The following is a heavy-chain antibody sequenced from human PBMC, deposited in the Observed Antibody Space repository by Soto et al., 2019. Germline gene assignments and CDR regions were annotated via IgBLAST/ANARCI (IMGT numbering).Heavy chain of an antibody. CDR1: GVSLNSGHYY. V-gene: IGHV4-39*01. J-gene: IGHJ4*02. D-gene: IGHD2-15*01. CDR3: GKVLIGATRHADVDS. CDR2: VYYDEST. Sequence: QVQLQESGPGLLEPLETLSLTCSVSGVSLNSGHYYWVWVRQSPGKGLAWIASVYYDESTYYNPSFKRRVTISIDKPRNQFSVTLKSVTAADTAVYYCGKVLIGATRHADVDSWGQGARVTVS.